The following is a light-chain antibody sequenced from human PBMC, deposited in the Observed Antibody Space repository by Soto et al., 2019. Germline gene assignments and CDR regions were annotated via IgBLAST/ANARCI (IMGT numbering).Light chain of an antibody. Sequence: QSVLTQPASVSGSPGQSITISCTGTSSDVGGYNYVSWYQQHTDKAPKLMIYEVSNRPSGVSNRFSGSKSGNTASLTISGLQAEDEADYYCASYTTSSTHWVFGGGTKVTV. CDR3: ASYTTSSTHWV. CDR1: SSDVGGYNY. V-gene: IGLV2-14*01. CDR2: EVS. J-gene: IGLJ3*02.